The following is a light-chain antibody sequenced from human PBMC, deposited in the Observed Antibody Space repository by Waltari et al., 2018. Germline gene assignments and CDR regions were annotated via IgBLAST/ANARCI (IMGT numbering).Light chain of an antibody. CDR2: DAS. V-gene: IGKV3-11*01. Sequence: EIVLTQSPATLSLSPGERATISCRASQSVGSYLAWYQQKPGQVPRLLIYDASSRATGVPARFSGSGSGTEFTLTISSLEPEDFAVYYCQQRNIWPNTFGQGTKLEIK. CDR3: QQRNIWPNT. J-gene: IGKJ2*01. CDR1: QSVGSY.